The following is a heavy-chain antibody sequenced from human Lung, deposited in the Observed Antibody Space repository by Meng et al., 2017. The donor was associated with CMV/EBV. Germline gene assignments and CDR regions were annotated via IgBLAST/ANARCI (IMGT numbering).Heavy chain of an antibody. J-gene: IGHJ5*02. CDR1: GSVSSNSAA. Sequence: GSVSSNSAAWSWIRQSPARGLEWLGRTYYRSKWYNDYAVSVKSRITINPDTSKNQFSLQLNSVTPEDTAVYYCARVYSSSSPWFDPWGQGTLVTVSS. CDR3: ARVYSSSSPWFDP. V-gene: IGHV6-1*01. D-gene: IGHD6-6*01. CDR2: TYYRSKWYN.